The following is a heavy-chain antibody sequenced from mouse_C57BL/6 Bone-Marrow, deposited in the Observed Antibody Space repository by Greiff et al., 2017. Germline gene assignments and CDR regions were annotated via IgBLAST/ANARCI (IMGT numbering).Heavy chain of an antibody. V-gene: IGHV5-2*01. J-gene: IGHJ3*01. D-gene: IGHD4-1*01. CDR1: EYEFPSHD. CDR3: ARRHWDVWFAY. CDR2: INSDGGST. Sequence: EVKLMESGGGLVQPGASLKLSCESNEYEFPSHDMSWVRKTPEKRLELVAAINSDGGSTYYPDTMERRFIISRDNTKKTLYLQMSSLRSEDTALYYCARRHWDVWFAYWGQGTLVTVSA.